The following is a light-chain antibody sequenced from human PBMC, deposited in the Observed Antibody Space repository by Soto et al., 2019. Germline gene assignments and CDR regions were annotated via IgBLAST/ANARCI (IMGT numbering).Light chain of an antibody. CDR2: DAS. CDR1: QGVPRY. J-gene: IGKJ1*01. V-gene: IGKV1-9*01. Sequence: DIHLTQSPSFLSASVGDRVTITCRRSQGVPRYMACYQQKPGKPPKLLIYDASILESGGPPRLSGSGSATEFTLTIIGLQPDDFATDYCQQYKDSMWTFGQGTKVDIK. CDR3: QQYKDSMWT.